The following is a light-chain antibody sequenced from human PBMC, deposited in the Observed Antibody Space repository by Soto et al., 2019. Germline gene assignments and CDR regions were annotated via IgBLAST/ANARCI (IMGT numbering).Light chain of an antibody. J-gene: IGKJ4*01. CDR3: QQFGRSVT. Sequence: PGEGATLSCRASQRLLSSYLVWYQQRPGQAPRLLIYDASTRAPGIPDRFSDSGSGTDFILTISRLEPEDFAVYYCQQFGRSVTFGGGTKVEI. CDR2: DAS. V-gene: IGKV3-20*01. CDR1: QRLLSSY.